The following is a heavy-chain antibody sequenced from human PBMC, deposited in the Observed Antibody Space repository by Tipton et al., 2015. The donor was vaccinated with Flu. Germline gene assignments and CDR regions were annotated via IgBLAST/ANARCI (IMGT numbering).Heavy chain of an antibody. D-gene: IGHD4-11*01. Sequence: TLSLTCSVSGDSIASDYYWGWIRQPPGKGLEWIANIHHSGTTYFNPSLRSRVSIIRDKSKNQFSLKLSFVAAADTAVYYCARRDYSNYVSVPKNWFDSWGQGILVTVSP. CDR1: GDSIASDYY. V-gene: IGHV4-38-2*01. CDR3: ARRDYSNYVSVPKNWFDS. J-gene: IGHJ5*01. CDR2: IHHSGTT.